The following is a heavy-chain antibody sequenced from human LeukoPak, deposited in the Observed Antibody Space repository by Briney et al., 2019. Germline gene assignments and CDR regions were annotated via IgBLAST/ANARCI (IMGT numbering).Heavy chain of an antibody. Sequence: SETLSLTCTVSGGSISSSSYYWGWIRQPPGKGLEWIGNIYDSGSTYYNPSLKSRVTISVDMSKNQFSLKLSSVTAADTAVYYCARDDYSNYVFYWGQGTLVTVSS. CDR3: ARDDYSNYVFY. J-gene: IGHJ4*02. CDR2: IYDSGST. D-gene: IGHD4-11*01. CDR1: GGSISSSSYY. V-gene: IGHV4-39*07.